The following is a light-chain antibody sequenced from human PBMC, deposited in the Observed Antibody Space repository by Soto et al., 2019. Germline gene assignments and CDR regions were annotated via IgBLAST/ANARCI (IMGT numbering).Light chain of an antibody. CDR2: EGS. CDR3: CSYAATHTIV. J-gene: IGLJ2*01. CDR1: SSDVGSYNL. V-gene: IGLV2-23*03. Sequence: QSALTQPASLSGSPGQSITISCTGTSSDVGSYNLVSWYQHHPRKAPKVIIYEGSKRPSGVSNRFSASKSGNTASLTISGLQPEDEADYFCCSYAATHTIVFGGGTKLTVL.